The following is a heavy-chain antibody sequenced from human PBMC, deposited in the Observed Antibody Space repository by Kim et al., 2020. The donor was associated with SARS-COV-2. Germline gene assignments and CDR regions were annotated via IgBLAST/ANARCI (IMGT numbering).Heavy chain of an antibody. V-gene: IGHV5-51*01. CDR2: IYPSDSDT. J-gene: IGHJ4*02. Sequence: GESLKISCKGFGYTFSSHWIGWVRQMPGKGLELMGIIYPSDSDTRYSPSFQGQVTISADKSISTAFLQWSSLKASDTAMYYCARQRVGATSGYDYWGQGTLVTVSS. CDR3: ARQRVGATSGYDY. D-gene: IGHD1-26*01. CDR1: GYTFSSHW.